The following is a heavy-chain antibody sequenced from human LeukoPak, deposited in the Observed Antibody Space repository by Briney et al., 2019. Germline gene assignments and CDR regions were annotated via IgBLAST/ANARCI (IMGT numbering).Heavy chain of an antibody. D-gene: IGHD1/OR15-1a*01. CDR1: GFTFSCHG. Sequence: GRSLRLSCAVSGFTFSCHGMHWVRQAPGKGLEWVAVIWYDGSNKYYADSVKGRFTISRDSSKNTLDLQMNSLRAEDTAVYYCVGVWNTNCGIDYWGPGTLVTVSS. V-gene: IGHV3-33*01. J-gene: IGHJ4*02. CDR2: IWYDGSNK. CDR3: VGVWNTNCGIDY.